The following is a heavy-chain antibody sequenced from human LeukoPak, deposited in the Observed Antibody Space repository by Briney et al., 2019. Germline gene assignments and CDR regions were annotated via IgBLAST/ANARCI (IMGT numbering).Heavy chain of an antibody. Sequence: ASVKVSCKASGYTFSVYYLHWVRQAPGQGLEWMGWINPNSGGTNHPQKFQGRVTMTRDTSISTAYMELSRLKSDDTAVYYCARVGGTYPENWFGPWGQGSLVTVSS. CDR1: GYTFSVYY. J-gene: IGHJ5*02. D-gene: IGHD1-26*01. V-gene: IGHV1-2*02. CDR3: ARVGGTYPENWFGP. CDR2: INPNSGGT.